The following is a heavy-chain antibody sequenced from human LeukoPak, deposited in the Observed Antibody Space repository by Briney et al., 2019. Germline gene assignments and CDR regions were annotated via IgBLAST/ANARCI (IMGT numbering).Heavy chain of an antibody. CDR3: AYDSSGYYYGADAFDI. CDR2: IYHSGST. CDR1: GYSISSGYY. V-gene: IGHV4-38-2*02. J-gene: IGHJ3*02. D-gene: IGHD3-22*01. Sequence: SETLSLTCTVSGYSISSGYYWGWIRQPPGKGLEWIGSIYHSGSTYYNPSLKSRVTISVDTSKYQFSLKLSSVTAADTAVYYCAYDSSGYYYGADAFDIWGQGTMVTVSS.